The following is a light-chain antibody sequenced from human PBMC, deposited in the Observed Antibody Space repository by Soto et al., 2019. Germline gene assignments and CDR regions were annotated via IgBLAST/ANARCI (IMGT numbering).Light chain of an antibody. CDR2: GNS. J-gene: IGLJ1*01. Sequence: QPVLTQPPSVSGAPGQRVTISCNGSSSNIGAGYDVHWYQQLPGTAPKLLIYGNSNRPSGVPDRFSGSKSGTSASLAITGLQAEDEADYYCQSYDSSLSGLYVFGTGTKVTVL. CDR3: QSYDSSLSGLYV. CDR1: SSNIGAGYD. V-gene: IGLV1-40*01.